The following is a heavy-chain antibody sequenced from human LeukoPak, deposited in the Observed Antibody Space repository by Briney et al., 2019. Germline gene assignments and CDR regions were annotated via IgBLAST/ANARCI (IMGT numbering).Heavy chain of an antibody. CDR3: MAYNWNDERDIDF. CDR1: GFIFSNYG. V-gene: IGHV3-30*02. CDR2: IRYDGNKK. J-gene: IGHJ4*02. D-gene: IGHD1-1*01. Sequence: PGGSLRLSCAGSGFIFSNYGMHWVRQAPAKGLEWVAFIRYDGNKKYYADSVKGRFTISRDNSKNTLFLQMNSLRPEDMAVYYCMAYNWNDERDIDFWGQGTLVTVSS.